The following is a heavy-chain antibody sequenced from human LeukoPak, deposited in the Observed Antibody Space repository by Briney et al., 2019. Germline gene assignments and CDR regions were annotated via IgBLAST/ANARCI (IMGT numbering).Heavy chain of an antibody. CDR1: GGSISSRPYC. Sequence: SETLSLTCTVSGGSISSRPYCWGWIRQPPGKGLEWLGSFFYSGSTYYSPSLKSRVTISLDTSRNQFSLKLNSVTAADTAVYYCARKSEADVFDYWGQGTLVTVSS. V-gene: IGHV4-39*07. J-gene: IGHJ4*02. D-gene: IGHD3-16*01. CDR2: FFYSGST. CDR3: ARKSEADVFDY.